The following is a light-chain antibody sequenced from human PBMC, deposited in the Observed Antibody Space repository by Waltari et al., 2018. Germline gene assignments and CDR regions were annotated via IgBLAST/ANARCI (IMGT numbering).Light chain of an antibody. V-gene: IGKV3-11*01. CDR1: QSINNF. CDR3: QLRDNWPPYT. J-gene: IGKJ2*01. Sequence: EIVLTQSPATLSLSPGQRATLSCRASQSINNFLAWYQQKPGQPPRLLIADASSRATGIPARFSGSGSGTDFTLTISRLEPEDVAIYYCQLRDNWPPYTFGQGTKLEIK. CDR2: DAS.